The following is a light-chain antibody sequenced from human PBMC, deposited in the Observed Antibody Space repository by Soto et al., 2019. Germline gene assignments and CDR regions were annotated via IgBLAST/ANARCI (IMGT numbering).Light chain of an antibody. V-gene: IGKV1-39*01. CDR3: QQSYSSIT. J-gene: IGKJ5*01. Sequence: DIQMTQSPSSLSASVGDRVTISCRASESINSHLNWYQQKPGKAPKLLIYAASSLQSGVPPRFSGSVSGTDFTLTISSLQPEDFATYYCQQSYSSITFGQGTRLEIK. CDR1: ESINSH. CDR2: AAS.